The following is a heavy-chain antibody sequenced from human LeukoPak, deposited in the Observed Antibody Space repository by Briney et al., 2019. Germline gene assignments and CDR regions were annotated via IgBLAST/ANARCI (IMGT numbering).Heavy chain of an antibody. D-gene: IGHD5-24*01. Sequence: PGGSLRLSCAASGFTFDDYGMSWVRQAPGKGLEWVSGINWNGGSTGYADSVKGRFTISRDNAKNSLYLQMSSLRAEDTAVYYCAKAFHDYNGREAFDIWGQGTMVTVSS. V-gene: IGHV3-20*04. CDR3: AKAFHDYNGREAFDI. CDR2: INWNGGST. J-gene: IGHJ3*02. CDR1: GFTFDDYG.